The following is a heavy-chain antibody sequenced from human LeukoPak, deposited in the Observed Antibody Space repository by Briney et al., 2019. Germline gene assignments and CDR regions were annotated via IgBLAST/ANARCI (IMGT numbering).Heavy chain of an antibody. CDR2: ISGSGGST. D-gene: IGHD3-3*01. CDR1: GFTFSSYA. V-gene: IGHV3-23*01. J-gene: IGHJ6*02. CDR3: AKDLRVFWSGSGPGYGMGV. Sequence: PGGSLRLSCAASGFTFSSYAMSWVRQAPGKGLEWVSAISGSGGSTYYADSVKGRFTISRDNSKNTLYLQMNSLRAEDTAVYYCAKDLRVFWSGSGPGYGMGVWGQGTTVTVSS.